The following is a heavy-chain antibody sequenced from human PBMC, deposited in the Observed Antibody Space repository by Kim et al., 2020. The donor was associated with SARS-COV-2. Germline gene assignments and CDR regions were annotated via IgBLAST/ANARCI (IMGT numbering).Heavy chain of an antibody. CDR3: AKAKGAGTTSYGMDV. J-gene: IGHJ6*02. Sequence: GGSLRLSCAASGFTFSSYAMSWVRQAPGKGLEWVSAISGSGGSTYYANSVKGRFTISRDNSKNTLYLQMNSLRAEDTAVYYCAKAKGAGTTSYGMDVWGQGTTVTVSS. CDR2: ISGSGGST. D-gene: IGHD1-1*01. V-gene: IGHV3-23*01. CDR1: GFTFSSYA.